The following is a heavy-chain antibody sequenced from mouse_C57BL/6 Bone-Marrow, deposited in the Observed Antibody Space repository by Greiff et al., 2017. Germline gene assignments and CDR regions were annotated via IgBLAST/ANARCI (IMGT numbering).Heavy chain of an antibody. CDR2: IHPNSGST. J-gene: IGHJ4*01. D-gene: IGHD1-1*01. CDR1: GYTFTSYW. V-gene: IGHV1-64*01. Sequence: QVQLQQPGAELVKPGASVKLSCKASGYTFTSYWMHWVKQRPGQGLEWIGMIHPNSGSTNYNAKFKSKATLTVDKSSSTAYMQLSSLTSEDSAVXYCARGATTVVALYAMDDRGQGTSVTVSS. CDR3: ARGATTVVALYAMDD.